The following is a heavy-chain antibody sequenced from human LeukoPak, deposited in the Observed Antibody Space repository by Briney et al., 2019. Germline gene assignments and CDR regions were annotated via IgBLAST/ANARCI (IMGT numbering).Heavy chain of an antibody. J-gene: IGHJ3*02. CDR3: ARSPAAFDI. V-gene: IGHV4-59*07. Sequence: SDTLSLTGAVSGGSISSYYGSWSRQPPGKVVEWIGYIYYSESTNYNPSLQSRVTISVDTYKHQFSLKPRSVTAADTAVYYCARSPAAFDIWGQGTMVTVSS. CDR1: GGSISSYY. CDR2: IYYSEST.